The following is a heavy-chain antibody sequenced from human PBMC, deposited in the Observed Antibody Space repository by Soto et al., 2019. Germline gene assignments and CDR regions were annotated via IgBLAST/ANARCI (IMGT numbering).Heavy chain of an antibody. D-gene: IGHD6-6*01. CDR3: AKDRRQLSALDM. CDR2: ISNDGNRK. V-gene: IGHV3-30*18. J-gene: IGHJ3*02. CDR1: GFSFSSYG. Sequence: PGGSLRLSCAAAGFSFSSYGMHWVRQAPGRVLEWVTVISNDGNRKYYGESVKGRFSVSRDNDKDTLYLQMSGLRPEETGVYYCAKDRRQLSALDMWGQGTTVTVSS.